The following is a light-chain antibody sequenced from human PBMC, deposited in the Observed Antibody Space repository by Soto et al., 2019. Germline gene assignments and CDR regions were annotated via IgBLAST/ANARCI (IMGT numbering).Light chain of an antibody. CDR2: EVT. V-gene: IGLV2-8*01. CDR3: SSFAGSKNLL. J-gene: IGLJ2*01. CDR1: SSDVGGYNY. Sequence: QSALTQPPSASGSPGQSVTISCTGASSDVGGYNYVSWYQQHPGKAPKLMIYEVTKRPSGVPDRFSGSKSGNTASLTVSGLQADDEGDYYCSSFAGSKNLLFGGGTKVTVL.